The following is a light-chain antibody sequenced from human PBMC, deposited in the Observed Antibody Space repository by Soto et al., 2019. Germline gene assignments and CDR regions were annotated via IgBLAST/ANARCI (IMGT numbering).Light chain of an antibody. CDR1: SSNIGAGYD. J-gene: IGLJ2*01. V-gene: IGLV1-40*01. CDR2: GNS. Sequence: QPVLTQPPSVSGAPGQRVTISCTGGSSNIGAGYDVHWYQQLPGTAPKLLIYGNSNRPSGVPDRFSGSKSGTSASLAITGLQAEDEADYYCQSYDSSLSGVVFGGGTQLTVL. CDR3: QSYDSSLSGVV.